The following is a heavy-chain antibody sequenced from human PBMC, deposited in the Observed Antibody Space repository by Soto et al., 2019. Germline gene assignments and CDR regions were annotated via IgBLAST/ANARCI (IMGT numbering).Heavy chain of an antibody. D-gene: IGHD3-3*01. J-gene: IGHJ6*02. V-gene: IGHV3-64D*06. CDR3: VKDRGYDFWSGAPMDV. Sequence: PGGSLRLSCSASGFTFSSYAMHWVHQAPGKGLEYVSAISSNGGSTYYADSVKGRFTISRDNSKNTLYLQMSSLRAEDTAVYYCVKDRGYDFWSGAPMDVWGQGTTVTVSS. CDR1: GFTFSSYA. CDR2: ISSNGGST.